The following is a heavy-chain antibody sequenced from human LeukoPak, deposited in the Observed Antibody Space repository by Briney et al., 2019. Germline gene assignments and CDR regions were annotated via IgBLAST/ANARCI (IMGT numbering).Heavy chain of an antibody. CDR3: AREGRAHSGWYLNYYGMDV. V-gene: IGHV1-46*01. CDR1: GYTFTSYY. CDR2: INPSGGST. J-gene: IGHJ6*02. Sequence: ASVKVSCKASGYTFTSYYMHWVRQAPGQGLEWMGIINPSGGSTSYAQKFQGRVTMTRDTSTSTVYMELSSLRSEDTAVYYCAREGRAHSGWYLNYYGMDVWGQGTTVTVSS. D-gene: IGHD6-19*01.